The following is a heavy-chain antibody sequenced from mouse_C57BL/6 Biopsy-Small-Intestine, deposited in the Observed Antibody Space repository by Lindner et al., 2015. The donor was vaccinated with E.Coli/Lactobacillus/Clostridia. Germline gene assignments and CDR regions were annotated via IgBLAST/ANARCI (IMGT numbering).Heavy chain of an antibody. J-gene: IGHJ2*01. CDR2: IYPGGGDT. V-gene: IGHV1-80*01. CDR3: ARSYGNSFDY. CDR1: GYAFSTYW. Sequence: VQLQESGAELVKPGASVKISCKASGYAFSTYWMNWVKQRPGKGLEWIGQIYPGGGDTNYNGKFKGKATLTADKSSSTAYMQLSSLTSEDSAVYFCARSYGNSFDYWGQGTTLTVSS. D-gene: IGHD2-1*01.